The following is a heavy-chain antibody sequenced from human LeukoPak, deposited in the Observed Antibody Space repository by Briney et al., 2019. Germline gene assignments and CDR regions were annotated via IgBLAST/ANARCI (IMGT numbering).Heavy chain of an antibody. V-gene: IGHV4-34*01. D-gene: IGHD2-2*01. J-gene: IGHJ4*02. Sequence: SETLSLTCAVYGGSFSVYYWSWIRQPPGKGLEWIGEINHSGSANYNPSLKSRVTISVDTSKNKFSLKLSSVTAADTAVYYCARLVARGYWGQGTLVTVSS. CDR3: ARLVARGY. CDR2: INHSGSA. CDR1: GGSFSVYY.